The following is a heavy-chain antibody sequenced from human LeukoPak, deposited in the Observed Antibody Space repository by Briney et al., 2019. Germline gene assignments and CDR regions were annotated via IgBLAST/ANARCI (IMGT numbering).Heavy chain of an antibody. CDR2: IYYSGST. CDR3: ALGYCGGGSCYAREYFQH. D-gene: IGHD2-15*01. CDR1: GGSISSGGYY. V-gene: IGHV4-31*03. J-gene: IGHJ1*01. Sequence: PSQTLSLTCTVSGGSISSGGYYWTWIRQPPGNGLEWIGYIYYSGSTYYNPSLKSRVTISVDTSKNQFSLRLSSVTAADTAVYYCALGYCGGGSCYAREYFQHWGQGTLVTVSS.